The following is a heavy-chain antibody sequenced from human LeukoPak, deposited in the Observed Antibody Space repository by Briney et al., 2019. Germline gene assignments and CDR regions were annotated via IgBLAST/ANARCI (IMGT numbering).Heavy chain of an antibody. CDR1: GGSISSSLYY. J-gene: IGHJ4*02. CDR3: ARHAGSYYYDASGYYYPDY. Sequence: PSETLSLTCNVSGGSISSSLYYWGWIRQPPGKGLEWIGTIYYSGSTYNNPSLKSRVTISVDTSKNQFSLKLSSVTAADTAVYYCARHAGSYYYDASGYYYPDYWGQGTLVPVPS. CDR2: IYYSGST. D-gene: IGHD3-22*01. V-gene: IGHV4-39*01.